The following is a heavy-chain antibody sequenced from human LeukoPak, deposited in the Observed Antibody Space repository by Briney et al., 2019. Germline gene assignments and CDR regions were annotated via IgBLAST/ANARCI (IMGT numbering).Heavy chain of an antibody. CDR3: ARGRYYYDSSGYLKGFDP. CDR1: GFTFSNYD. J-gene: IGHJ5*02. V-gene: IGHV3-13*01. Sequence: PGGSLRLSCAASGFTFSNYDMHWVRHATGKGLEWVSAIGTAGDTYYPGSVKGRFTISRENAKNSLYLQMNSLRAGDTAVYYCARGRYYYDSSGYLKGFDPWGQGTLVTVSS. D-gene: IGHD3-22*01. CDR2: IGTAGDT.